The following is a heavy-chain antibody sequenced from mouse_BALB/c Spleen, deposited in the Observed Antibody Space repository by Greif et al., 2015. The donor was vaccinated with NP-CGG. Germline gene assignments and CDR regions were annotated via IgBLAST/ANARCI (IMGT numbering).Heavy chain of an antibody. J-gene: IGHJ2*01. Sequence: EVQLVESGGGLVQPGGSMKLSCVASGFTFSNYWMNWVRQSPEKGLEWVAEIRLKSNNYATHYAESVKGRFTISRDDSKSSVYLQMNNLRAEDTGIYYCTRGEALKGFDYWGQGTTLTVSS. CDR1: GFTFSNYW. CDR2: IRLKSNNYAT. CDR3: TRGEALKGFDY. V-gene: IGHV6-6*02.